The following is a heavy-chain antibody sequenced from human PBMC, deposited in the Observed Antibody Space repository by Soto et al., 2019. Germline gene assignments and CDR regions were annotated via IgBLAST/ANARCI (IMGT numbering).Heavy chain of an antibody. Sequence: PSETLSLTCAVSCGSISSGGYSWSWIRQPPGKGLEWIGYIYHSGSTYYNPSLKSRVTISVDRSKNQFSLKLSSVTAADTAVYYCARGQVVAAQHWGQGTLVTVSS. V-gene: IGHV4-30-2*01. J-gene: IGHJ4*02. D-gene: IGHD2-15*01. CDR1: CGSISSGGYS. CDR2: IYHSGST. CDR3: ARGQVVAAQH.